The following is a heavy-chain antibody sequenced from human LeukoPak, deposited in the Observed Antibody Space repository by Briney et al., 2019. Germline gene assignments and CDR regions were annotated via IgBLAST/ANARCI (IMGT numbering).Heavy chain of an antibody. D-gene: IGHD3-9*01. CDR2: INPNSGGT. Sequence: ASVKVSCKASGYTFTGYYMHWVRQAPGQGLEWMGWINPNSGGTNYAQKFQDWVTMTRDTSISTVYMELSRLRSDDTAVYYCARSPDILTGEKFDYWGQGTLVTVSS. CDR3: ARSPDILTGEKFDY. J-gene: IGHJ4*02. CDR1: GYTFTGYY. V-gene: IGHV1-2*04.